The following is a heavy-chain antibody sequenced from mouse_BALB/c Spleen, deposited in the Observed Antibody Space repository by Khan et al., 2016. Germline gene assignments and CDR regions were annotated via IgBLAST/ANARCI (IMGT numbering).Heavy chain of an antibody. J-gene: IGHJ2*01. CDR3: TRGGYDY. D-gene: IGHD2-2*01. CDR2: IDPENGNT. CDR1: GFNIKDYY. V-gene: IGHV14-1*02. Sequence: VQLKQSGAELVRPGALVKLSCKASGFNIKDYYMHWVKLRPEQGLEWIGGIDPENGNTIYDSTFQGKASITADTSSNTAYMQLSSLTSEDTAVYFCTRGGYDYWGQGTTLTVSS.